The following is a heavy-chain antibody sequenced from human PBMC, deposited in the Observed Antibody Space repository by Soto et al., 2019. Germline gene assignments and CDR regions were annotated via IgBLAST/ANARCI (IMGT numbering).Heavy chain of an antibody. CDR1: GFTFTRSS. J-gene: IGHJ4*02. Sequence: PGGSLRLSCAASGFTFTRSSMNWGRQAPGQGLEWVSSVSSTTNYIYYGDSMKGRFTISRDNAKNSLYLEVNSLRAEDTALYYCARESEDLTSNFDYWGQGTLVTVSS. CDR3: ARESEDLTSNFDY. V-gene: IGHV3-21*06. CDR2: VSSTTNYI.